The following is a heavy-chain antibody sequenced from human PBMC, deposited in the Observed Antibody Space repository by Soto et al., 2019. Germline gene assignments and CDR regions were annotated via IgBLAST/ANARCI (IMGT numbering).Heavy chain of an antibody. CDR2: ISGSGGST. CDR1: GFTFSSYA. Sequence: GGSLRLSCAASGFTFSSYAMSWVRQAPGKGLEWVSAISGSGGSTYYADSVKGRFTISRDNSKNTLYLQMNSLRAEDTAVYYCAKDLRGSRTPRGSYFDYWGQGTLVTVSS. V-gene: IGHV3-23*01. J-gene: IGHJ4*02. CDR3: AKDLRGSRTPRGSYFDY. D-gene: IGHD2-2*01.